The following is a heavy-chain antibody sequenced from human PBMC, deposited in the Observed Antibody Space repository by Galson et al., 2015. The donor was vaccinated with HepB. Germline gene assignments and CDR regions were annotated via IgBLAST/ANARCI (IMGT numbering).Heavy chain of an antibody. J-gene: IGHJ6*02. Sequence: SCKASGFTFTSSAVQWVRQARGQRLEWIGWIVVGSGNTNYAQKFQERVTITRDMSTSTAYMELSSLRSEDTAVYYCAADRFPYGMDVWGQGTTVTVSS. CDR2: IVVGSGNT. CDR3: AADRFPYGMDV. V-gene: IGHV1-58*01. CDR1: GFTFTSSA. D-gene: IGHD3-16*01.